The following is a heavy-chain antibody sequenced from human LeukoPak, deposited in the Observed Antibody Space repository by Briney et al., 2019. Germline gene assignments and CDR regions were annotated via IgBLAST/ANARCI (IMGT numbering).Heavy chain of an antibody. V-gene: IGHV3-30*02. CDR1: GLTFSSYG. CDR3: AQDGEPFGEADY. D-gene: IGHD3-10*01. Sequence: GGSLRLSCAASGLTFSSYGMHWVRQAPGKGLEWVAFIRYDGSNKYYADSVKGRFTISRDNSKNTLYLQMNSLRAEDTAVYYCAQDGEPFGEADYWGQGTLVTVSS. CDR2: IRYDGSNK. J-gene: IGHJ4*02.